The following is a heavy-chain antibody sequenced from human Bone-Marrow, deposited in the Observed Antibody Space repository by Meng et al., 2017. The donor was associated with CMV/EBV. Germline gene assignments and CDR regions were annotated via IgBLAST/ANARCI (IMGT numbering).Heavy chain of an antibody. D-gene: IGHD6-6*01. Sequence: GGSLRLSCVASGFAVTGFYMSWVRQAPGKGLEYVSAIYTGGTTYYADPVKGRFSISRDSFEDTVYLHMNRLRAEDTGVYYCTRDTRLYSSSSGLTFYYGMDAWGRGTTVTVSS. V-gene: IGHV3-53*01. CDR1: GFAVTGFY. CDR3: TRDTRLYSSSSGLTFYYGMDA. CDR2: IYTGGTT. J-gene: IGHJ6*02.